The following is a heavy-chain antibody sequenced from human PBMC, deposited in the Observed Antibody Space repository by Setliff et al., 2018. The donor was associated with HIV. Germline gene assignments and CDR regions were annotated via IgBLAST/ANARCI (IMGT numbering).Heavy chain of an antibody. CDR2: IYYSGST. D-gene: IGHD1-26*01. V-gene: IGHV4-61*08. CDR3: ARTTYSGSYFNDS. CDR1: GGSISDGGYY. Sequence: LSLTCSVSGGSISDGGYYWSWIRQPPGKGLEWIAYIYYSGSTNYNPSLKSRVTISVDTSKNQFSLKLSSVTAADTAVYYCARTTYSGSYFNDSWGQGTLVTVSS. J-gene: IGHJ5*01.